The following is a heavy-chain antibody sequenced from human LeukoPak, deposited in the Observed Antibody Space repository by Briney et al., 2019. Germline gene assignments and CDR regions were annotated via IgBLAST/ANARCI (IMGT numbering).Heavy chain of an antibody. CDR1: GDSISSSNW. V-gene: IGHV4-4*02. D-gene: IGHD1-26*01. CDR3: AREGGGGSYPHLFDY. Sequence: SETLSLTCAVSGDSISSSNWWSWVRQPPGKGLEWIGEIYHSGSTNYNPSLESRVTISIDKSKNQFSLKLTSVTAADTAVYYCAREGGGGSYPHLFDYWGQGTLVTVSS. CDR2: IYHSGST. J-gene: IGHJ4*02.